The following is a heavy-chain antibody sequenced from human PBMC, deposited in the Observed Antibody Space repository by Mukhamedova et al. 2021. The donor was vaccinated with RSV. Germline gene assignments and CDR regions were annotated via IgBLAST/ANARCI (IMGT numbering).Heavy chain of an antibody. V-gene: IGHV3-30-3*01. CDR3: SRANDYGDYGGAFDI. D-gene: IGHD4-17*01. CDR2: ISHDGSNK. J-gene: IGHJ3*02. Sequence: QAPGKGLEWVAVISHDGSNKYYADSVKGRFTISRDNSKNTLYLQMNSLRAEDTAVYYCSRANDYGDYGGAFDIWGQGTMVTVSS.